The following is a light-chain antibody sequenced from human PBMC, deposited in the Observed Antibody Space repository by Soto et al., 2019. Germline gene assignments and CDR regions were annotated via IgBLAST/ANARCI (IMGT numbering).Light chain of an antibody. Sequence: QSALTQPASLSGSPGQSITISCTGTSSDIGAYDYVSWFQQHPGKAPKLMISEVNNRPSGVSNRFSGSKSGNTAYLTISGLQVEDEAEYFCCSYAGSTTFYVFGIGTKVTVL. CDR1: SSDIGAYDY. CDR3: CSYAGSTTFYV. V-gene: IGLV2-14*01. J-gene: IGLJ1*01. CDR2: EVN.